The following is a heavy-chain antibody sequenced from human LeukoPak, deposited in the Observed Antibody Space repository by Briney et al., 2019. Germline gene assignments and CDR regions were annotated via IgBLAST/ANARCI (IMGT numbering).Heavy chain of an antibody. V-gene: IGHV6-1*01. CDR2: AYYRSTWYN. CDR1: GDSVSSNSVT. D-gene: IGHD2-2*01. CDR3: ARRLTQYDCFDP. Sequence: SQTLSLTCAISGDSVSSNSVTWNWIRQFPSRGLEWLGRAYYRSTWYNDYAVSVRGRITVNPDTSKNQFSLHLNSVTPEDTAVYYCARRLTQYDCFDPWGQGILVTVSS. J-gene: IGHJ5*02.